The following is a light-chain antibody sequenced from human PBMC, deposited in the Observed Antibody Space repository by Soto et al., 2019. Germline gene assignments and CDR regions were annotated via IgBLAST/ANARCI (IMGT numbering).Light chain of an antibody. CDR1: QSVSSN. Sequence: EIVLIQSPATLSLSPGERATLSCRASQSVSSNLAWYQQNPGQAPRLPIFDASNRATGIPARFSGSGSGTDFTLTISSLEPEDFAVYYCQQHSDWPLTFGGGTKVEIK. CDR3: QQHSDWPLT. CDR2: DAS. J-gene: IGKJ4*01. V-gene: IGKV3-11*01.